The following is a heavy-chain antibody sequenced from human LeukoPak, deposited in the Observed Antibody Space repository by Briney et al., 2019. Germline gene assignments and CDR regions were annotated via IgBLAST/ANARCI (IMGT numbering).Heavy chain of an antibody. CDR3: ARAPYSYYYYYYVDV. Sequence: PSETLSLTCTVSGGSISSSSYYWGWIRQPPGKGLEWIGSIYYSGSTYYNPSLKSRVTISVDTSKNQFSLKLSSVTAADTAVYYCARAPYSYYYYYYVDVWGKGTTVTVSS. J-gene: IGHJ6*03. CDR2: IYYSGST. CDR1: GGSISSSSYY. V-gene: IGHV4-39*07. D-gene: IGHD4-11*01.